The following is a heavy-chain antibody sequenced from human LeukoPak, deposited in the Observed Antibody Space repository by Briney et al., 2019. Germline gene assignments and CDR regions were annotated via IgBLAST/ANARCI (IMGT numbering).Heavy chain of an antibody. CDR1: GFTFSSYE. J-gene: IGHJ4*02. D-gene: IGHD3-10*01. Sequence: GGSLRLSCTASGFTFSSYEMNWVRQAPGKGLEWISYISISGSTIYYADSVRGRFTISRDNAKNSLYLQMNSLRAEDTAVYYCARDSAGSGSYVGYFEYWGQGTLVTVSS. CDR3: ARDSAGSGSYVGYFEY. V-gene: IGHV3-48*03. CDR2: ISISGSTI.